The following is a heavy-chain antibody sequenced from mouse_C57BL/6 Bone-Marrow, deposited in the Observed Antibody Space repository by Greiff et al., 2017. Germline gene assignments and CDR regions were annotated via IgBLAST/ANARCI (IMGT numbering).Heavy chain of an antibody. Sequence: LQPGAELVKPGASVKMSCKASGYTFTSYWITWVKQRPGQGLEWIGDIYPGSGSTNYNEKFKSKATLTVDTSSSTAYMQLSSLTSEDSAVYYCARVYYGNYYFDYWGQGTTLTVSS. J-gene: IGHJ2*01. CDR1: GYTFTSYW. CDR3: ARVYYGNYYFDY. V-gene: IGHV1-55*01. D-gene: IGHD2-1*01. CDR2: IYPGSGST.